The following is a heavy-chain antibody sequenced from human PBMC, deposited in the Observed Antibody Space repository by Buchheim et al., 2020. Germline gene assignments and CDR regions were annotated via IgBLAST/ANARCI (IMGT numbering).Heavy chain of an antibody. CDR2: INPSGGST. J-gene: IGHJ4*02. D-gene: IGHD3-9*01. V-gene: IGHV1-46*01. Sequence: QVQLVQSGAEVKKPGASVKVSCKASGYTFTSYYMHWVRQAPGQGLEWMGIINPSGGSTSYAQNFQGRVTMTRDTSTSTVYLELSSLRSEDTAVYYCARWRDILTGYYRVKGLYYFDYWGQGTL. CDR1: GYTFTSYY. CDR3: ARWRDILTGYYRVKGLYYFDY.